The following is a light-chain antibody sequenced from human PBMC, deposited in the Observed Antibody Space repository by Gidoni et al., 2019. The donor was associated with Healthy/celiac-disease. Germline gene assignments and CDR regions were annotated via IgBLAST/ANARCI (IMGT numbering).Light chain of an antibody. J-gene: IGKJ5*01. CDR1: QGISSL. V-gene: IGKV1-12*01. CDR3: QQANSFPTT. Sequence: IQMTQSPSSVSASVGDRVTITCRASQGISSLLTWYQQKPGKAPKLLIYAASSLQSGVPSRFSGSGSGTDFTLTISSLQPEDFATYYCQQANSFPTTFXQXTRLEIK. CDR2: AAS.